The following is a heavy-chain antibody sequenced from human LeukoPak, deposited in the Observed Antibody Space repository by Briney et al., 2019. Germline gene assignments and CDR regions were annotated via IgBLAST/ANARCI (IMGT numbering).Heavy chain of an antibody. Sequence: PGGSLRLSCAASGFTFNGYWMSWVRQAPGKGLEWVANIKQDGSEKYYVDSVKGRFTISRDNAKNSLYLQMNSLRAEDTAVYYCARQTTVTTSAFDYWGQGTLVTVSS. CDR1: GFTFNGYW. V-gene: IGHV3-7*01. CDR3: ARQTTVTTSAFDY. D-gene: IGHD4-17*01. J-gene: IGHJ4*02. CDR2: IKQDGSEK.